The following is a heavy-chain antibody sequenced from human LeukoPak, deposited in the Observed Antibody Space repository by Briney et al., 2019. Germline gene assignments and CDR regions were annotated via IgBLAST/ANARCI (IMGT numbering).Heavy chain of an antibody. CDR2: ISYDGSNK. V-gene: IGHV3-30*18. Sequence: PGRSLRLSCAASGFTFSSYGMHWVRQAPGKGLEWVAVISYDGSNKYYADSVKGRFTISRDNSKNTLYLQMNSLRAEDTAVYYRAKDLLVEMATITDAFDIWGQGTMVTVSS. D-gene: IGHD5-24*01. J-gene: IGHJ3*02. CDR1: GFTFSSYG. CDR3: AKDLLVEMATITDAFDI.